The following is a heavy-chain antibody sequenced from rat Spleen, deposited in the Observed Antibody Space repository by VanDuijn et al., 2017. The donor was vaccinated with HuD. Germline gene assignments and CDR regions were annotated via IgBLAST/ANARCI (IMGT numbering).Heavy chain of an antibody. D-gene: IGHD1-11*01. Sequence: EVKLVESGGGLVQPGRSLKLSCAASGFTFSDYYMAWVRQAPKKGLEWVASITYEGSSTYYGDSVKGRFTISRDNAKSTLYLQMDSLRSEDTATYYCARHGYGGYSGPFAYWGQGTLVTVSS. CDR1: GFTFSDYY. CDR2: ITYEGSST. CDR3: ARHGYGGYSGPFAY. J-gene: IGHJ3*01. V-gene: IGHV5-22*01.